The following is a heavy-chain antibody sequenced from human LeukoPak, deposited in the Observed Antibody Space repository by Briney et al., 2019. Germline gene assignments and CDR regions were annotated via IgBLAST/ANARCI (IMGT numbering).Heavy chain of an antibody. J-gene: IGHJ5*02. Sequence: SETLSLTCTVSGYSISSSSFWSWIRQPAGKGLEWIGRIYTSGSTNYNPSLKSRVTISVDTSKNQFSLKLSSVTAADTAVYYCARETGSRSSNWFDPWGQGTLVTVSS. V-gene: IGHV4-61*02. D-gene: IGHD2-15*01. CDR2: IYTSGST. CDR1: GYSISSSSF. CDR3: ARETGSRSSNWFDP.